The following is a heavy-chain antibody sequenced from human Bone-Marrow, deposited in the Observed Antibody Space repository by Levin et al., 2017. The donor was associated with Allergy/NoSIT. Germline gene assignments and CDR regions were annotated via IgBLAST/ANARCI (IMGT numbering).Heavy chain of an antibody. J-gene: IGHJ4*02. D-gene: IGHD2-2*01. CDR3: ARPLSDCTITSCNRGY. CDR2: IWFDGSKE. CDR1: GFTFSSYG. V-gene: IGHV3-33*01. Sequence: AGGSLRLSCAASGFTFSSYGMHWVRRAPGKGLEWVALIWFDGSKEYYADSVKGRFTISRDNSKNTLYLQMNSLRAEDTAVYYCARPLSDCTITSCNRGYWGQGTLVTVSS.